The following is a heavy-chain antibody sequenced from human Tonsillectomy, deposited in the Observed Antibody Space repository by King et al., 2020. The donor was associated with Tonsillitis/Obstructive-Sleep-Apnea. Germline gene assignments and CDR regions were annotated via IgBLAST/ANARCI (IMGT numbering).Heavy chain of an antibody. J-gene: IGHJ6*02. V-gene: IGHV3-11*06. CDR3: AREVVAATPGPYYYYGMDV. D-gene: IGHD2-15*01. CDR1: GFTFSDYY. CDR2: ISSSSSYT. Sequence: VQLVESGGGLVKPGGSLRLSCAASGFTFSDYYMSWIRQAPGKGQEWVSYISSSSSYTNYADSVKGRFTISRDNAKNSLYLQMNSLRAEDTAVYYCAREVVAATPGPYYYYGMDVWGQGTTVTVSS.